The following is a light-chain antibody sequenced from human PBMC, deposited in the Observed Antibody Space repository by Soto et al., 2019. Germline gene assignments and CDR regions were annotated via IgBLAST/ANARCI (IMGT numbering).Light chain of an antibody. CDR3: QQYGNSPIT. V-gene: IGKV3-20*01. J-gene: IGKJ5*01. CDR1: QSVSSSY. Sequence: EMVLTQSPCTLSLSPGERTTLSCMSIQSVSSSYLAWYQQKPGQAPRLLIYDASNRATGIPARFSGSGSGTDFTLTISRLEPEDFAVYYCQQYGNSPITFGQGTRLEI. CDR2: DAS.